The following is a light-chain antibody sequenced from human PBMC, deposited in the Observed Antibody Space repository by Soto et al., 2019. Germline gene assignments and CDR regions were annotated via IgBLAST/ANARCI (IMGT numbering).Light chain of an antibody. J-gene: IGKJ4*01. Sequence: DIVMTQSPDSLAESLGERATINCKSSQSVLYSSNNKNYLAWYQQKPGQPPKLLIYWASTRESGVPDRFSVSGSGTDFTLTISSLQAEDVAVYYCQQYYSTPLTFGGGTKVEIK. CDR2: WAS. CDR1: QSVLYSSNNKNY. V-gene: IGKV4-1*01. CDR3: QQYYSTPLT.